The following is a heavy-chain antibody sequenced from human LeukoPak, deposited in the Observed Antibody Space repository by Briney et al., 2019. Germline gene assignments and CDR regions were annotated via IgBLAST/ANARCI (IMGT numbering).Heavy chain of an antibody. D-gene: IGHD3-22*01. CDR3: ASFYYDPTGH. Sequence: PGGSLRLSRVSSGLTLRRDLVHWVRQAPGKGVVWVSRISGDGRSTSYADSVKGRFIISRDNAKKTLYLQMNSLRAEDTAVYYCASFYYDPTGHWGQGTLVTVSS. J-gene: IGHJ4*02. CDR1: GLTLRRDL. V-gene: IGHV3-74*01. CDR2: ISGDGRST.